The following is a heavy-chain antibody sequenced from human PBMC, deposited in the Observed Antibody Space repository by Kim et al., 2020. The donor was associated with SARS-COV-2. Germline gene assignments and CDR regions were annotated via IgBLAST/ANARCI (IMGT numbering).Heavy chain of an antibody. D-gene: IGHD6-19*01. V-gene: IGHV6-1*01. CDR2: TYYRSKWSS. CDR3: ARDRQRAGTGVVF. CDR1: GDSVFSDTAA. Sequence: SQTLSLTCAISGDSVFSDTAAWNWIRQSPSRGLEWLGRTYYRSKWSSDYAVSLKGRITISPDTSKNQFSLQLNSVTPEDSAIYYCARDRQRAGTGVVFWGQGTLVTV. J-gene: IGHJ4*02.